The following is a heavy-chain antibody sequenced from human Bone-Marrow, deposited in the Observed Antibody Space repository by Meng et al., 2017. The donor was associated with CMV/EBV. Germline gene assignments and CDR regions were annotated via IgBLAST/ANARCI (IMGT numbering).Heavy chain of an antibody. CDR1: GVTFDSYG. V-gene: IGHV1-18*01. CDR2: ISGYTGHT. Sequence: ASVKVSCKASGVTFDSYGITWARQAPGQGLEWMGWISGYTGHTNYAQKFQDRLTMTTNTSSTTAYMELRSLRSEDTAVYYCATLGFWGDYFDHWGQGSLVTVSS. D-gene: IGHD3-16*01. CDR3: ATLGFWGDYFDH. J-gene: IGHJ4*02.